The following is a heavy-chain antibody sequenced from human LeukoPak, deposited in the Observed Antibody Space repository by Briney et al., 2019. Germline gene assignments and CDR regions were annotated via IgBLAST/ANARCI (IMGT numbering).Heavy chain of an antibody. J-gene: IGHJ4*02. Sequence: ASVKVSCKASGYLFATYAISWVRQAAGQGLEWMGWISAYNGNTNYTQKFKGRVTMTADTSTSTAYMELRSLRSDDTAVYYCARDGLGSIGDYWGQGTLVTFSS. CDR2: ISAYNGNT. CDR1: GYLFATYA. V-gene: IGHV1-18*01. D-gene: IGHD2-21*01. CDR3: ARDGLGSIGDY.